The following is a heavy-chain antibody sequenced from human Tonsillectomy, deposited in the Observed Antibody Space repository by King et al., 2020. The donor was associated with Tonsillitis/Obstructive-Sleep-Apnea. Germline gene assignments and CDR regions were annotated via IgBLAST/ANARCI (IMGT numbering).Heavy chain of an antibody. CDR2: IIPIFGTA. V-gene: IGHV1-69*01. D-gene: IGHD6-6*01. CDR1: GGTFSSYA. J-gene: IGHJ4*02. Sequence: VQLVQSGAEVKKPGSSVKVSCKASGGTFSSYAISWVRQAPGKGLEWMGGIIPIFGTANYAQKFQGRVTMTADESTSTAYMDLSSLRSEDTAVYYWARRSSSSHPSAAFDYWGQGTLVTVSS. CDR3: ARRSSSSHPSAAFDY.